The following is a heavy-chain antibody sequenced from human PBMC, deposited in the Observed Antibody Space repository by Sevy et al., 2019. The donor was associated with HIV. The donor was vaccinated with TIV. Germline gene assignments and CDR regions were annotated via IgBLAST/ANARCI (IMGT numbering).Heavy chain of an antibody. D-gene: IGHD2-2*01. Sequence: SETLSLTCAVHDGSFSGYYWNWIRQLPGKGLEWIGEINESGITYYNQSLKSRVTISVDTSKKQFSLKLNSLTAVDSAVYFCARSPPVVVVPGAPSWFDPWGQGTLVTVSS. J-gene: IGHJ5*02. CDR2: INESGIT. CDR3: ARSPPVVVVPGAPSWFDP. CDR1: DGSFSGYY. V-gene: IGHV4-34*01.